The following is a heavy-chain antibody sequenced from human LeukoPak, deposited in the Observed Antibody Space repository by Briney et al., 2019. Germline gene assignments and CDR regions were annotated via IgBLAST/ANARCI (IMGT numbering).Heavy chain of an antibody. CDR2: IYSGGST. CDR3: GKLKEDYYDSSGYYYAVDV. V-gene: IGHV3-53*01. D-gene: IGHD3-22*01. CDR1: GFTVSSNY. Sequence: PGGSLRLSCAASGFTVSSNYMSWVRQAPGKGLEWVSVIYSGGSTYYADSVKGRVAISRDHSKNTVSLQMNSLRVEDSAVYYCGKLKEDYYDSSGYYYAVDVWGQGTTVIVSS. J-gene: IGHJ6*02.